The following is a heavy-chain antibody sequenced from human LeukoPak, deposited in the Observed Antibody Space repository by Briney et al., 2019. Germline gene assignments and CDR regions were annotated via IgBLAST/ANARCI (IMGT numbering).Heavy chain of an antibody. J-gene: IGHJ4*02. D-gene: IGHD3-3*01. CDR2: ISGSGGSR. Sequence: GGSLRLSCAASGFTFSSYAMSWVRQAPGKGLEWVSAISGSGGSRFYADSVKGRFTISRDNSKNTMYLQMNSLRAEGTALYYCAKDSPWKYYDSTGFSGYWGQGTLVTVSS. V-gene: IGHV3-23*01. CDR1: GFTFSSYA. CDR3: AKDSPWKYYDSTGFSGY.